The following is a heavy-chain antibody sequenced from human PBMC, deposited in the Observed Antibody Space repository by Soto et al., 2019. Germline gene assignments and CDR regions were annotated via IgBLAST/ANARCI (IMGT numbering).Heavy chain of an antibody. V-gene: IGHV4-31*03. Sequence: SETLSLTCTVSGGSISSGGYYWSCIRQHPGKGLEWIGYIYYSGSTYYNPSLKSRVTISVDTSENQFSLKLSSVTAADTAVYYCARDRGYCTNGVCRYYGMDVWGQGTTVTVSS. CDR2: IYYSGST. J-gene: IGHJ6*02. CDR3: ARDRGYCTNGVCRYYGMDV. CDR1: GGSISSGGYY. D-gene: IGHD2-8*01.